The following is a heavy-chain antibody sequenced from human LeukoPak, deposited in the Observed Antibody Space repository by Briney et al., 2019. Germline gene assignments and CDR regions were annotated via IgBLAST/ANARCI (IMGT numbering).Heavy chain of an antibody. CDR2: IYYSGST. V-gene: IGHV4-59*01. J-gene: IGHJ4*02. CDR1: GGSISSYY. D-gene: IGHD3-22*01. Sequence: SETLSLTCTVSGGSISSYYWSWIRQPPGKGLEWIGYIYYSGSTNYNPSLKSRVTISVDTSKNQFSLKLSSVTAADTAVYSCARWDDSSGLIDYWGQGTLVTVSS. CDR3: ARWDDSSGLIDY.